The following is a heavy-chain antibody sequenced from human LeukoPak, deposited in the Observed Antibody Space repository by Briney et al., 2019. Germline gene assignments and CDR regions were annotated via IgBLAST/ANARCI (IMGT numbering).Heavy chain of an antibody. CDR2: INHSGST. CDR3: ARRAPDIVAVPAAGPRYYYYYYMDV. Sequence: SETLSLTCAVYGGSLSGYYWNWIRQPPGKGLEWIGEINHSGSTNSKPSLKSRVTISVDTSKNQFSLKLSSVTAADTAVYYCARRAPDIVAVPAAGPRYYYYYYMDVWGKGTTVTVSS. D-gene: IGHD2-2*01. CDR1: GGSLSGYY. V-gene: IGHV4-34*01. J-gene: IGHJ6*03.